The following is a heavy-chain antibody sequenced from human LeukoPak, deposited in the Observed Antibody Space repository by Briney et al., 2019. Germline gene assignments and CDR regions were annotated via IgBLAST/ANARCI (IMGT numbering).Heavy chain of an antibody. J-gene: IGHJ4*02. V-gene: IGHV4-34*01. D-gene: IGHD2-2*01. CDR2: INHSGST. CDR3: ARGEVERAFGY. Sequence: SETLSLTCAVYGGSFSGYYWSWIRQPPGKGLEWIGEINHSGSTNYNPSLKSRVTISVDTSKNQFSLKLSSVTAADTAVYYCARGEVERAFGYWGQGTLVTVSS. CDR1: GGSFSGYY.